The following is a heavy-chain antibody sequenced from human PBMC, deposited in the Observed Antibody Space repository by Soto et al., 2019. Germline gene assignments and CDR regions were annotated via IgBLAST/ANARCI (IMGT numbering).Heavy chain of an antibody. J-gene: IGHJ4*02. CDR1: GGSVSSGSYY. CDR3: ARTMVGARAGYFDY. D-gene: IGHD1-26*01. CDR2: IYYSGST. V-gene: IGHV4-61*01. Sequence: PSETLSLTCTVSGGSVSSGSYYWSWIRQPPGKGLEWIGYIYYSGSTNYNPSLKSRVTISVDTSKNQFSLKLSSVTAVDTAVYYCARTMVGARAGYFDYWGRGTLVTVSS.